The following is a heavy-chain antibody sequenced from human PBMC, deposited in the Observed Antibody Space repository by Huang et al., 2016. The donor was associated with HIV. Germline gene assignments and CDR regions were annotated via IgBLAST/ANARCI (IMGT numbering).Heavy chain of an antibody. CDR3: ARHREGPVAYYSGWGSHLNYMDV. D-gene: IGHD3-10*01. CDR2: IDYKGST. CDR1: GGSIRSSDYH. J-gene: IGHJ6*03. Sequence: QLLLQESGPGLVKPSEALALTCAVSGGSIRSSDYHWGWIRQPPGKGLEWIGGIDYKGSTQYSPSLKMRVTIAVDTSKNLFFLNLTSMTAADTAVYYCARHREGPVAYYSGWGSHLNYMDVWGRGRTVVVSS. V-gene: IGHV4-39*01.